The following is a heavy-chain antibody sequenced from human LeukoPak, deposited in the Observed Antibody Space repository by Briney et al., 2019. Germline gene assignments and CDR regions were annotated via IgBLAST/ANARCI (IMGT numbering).Heavy chain of an antibody. CDR3: ARVYDFWSGYDPHYYYGMDV. J-gene: IGHJ6*02. CDR1: GYTFTSYG. CDR2: ISAYNGNT. D-gene: IGHD3-3*01. V-gene: IGHV1-18*01. Sequence: ASVKVSCKASGYTFTSYGISWVRQAPGQGLEWMGWISAYNGNTNYAQKLQGRVTMTTDTSTSTAYMELRSLRSDDTAVYYCARVYDFWSGYDPHYYYGMDVWGQGTTVTVSS.